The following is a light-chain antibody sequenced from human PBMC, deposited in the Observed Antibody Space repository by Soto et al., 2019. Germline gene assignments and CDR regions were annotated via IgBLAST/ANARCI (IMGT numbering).Light chain of an antibody. CDR3: QQYGSSRWT. Sequence: EMVLTQSPGTLSLSPGERATLSCRASQSVSGSYLAWYQQRPGQAPRLLIYGASSRATDIPDRFSGSGSGTDFTLTITRLEPEDFAVYYCQQYGSSRWTFGRGTKV. V-gene: IGKV3-20*01. CDR2: GAS. J-gene: IGKJ1*01. CDR1: QSVSGSY.